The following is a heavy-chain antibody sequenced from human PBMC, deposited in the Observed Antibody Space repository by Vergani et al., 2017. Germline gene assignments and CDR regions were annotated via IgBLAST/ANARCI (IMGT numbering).Heavy chain of an antibody. J-gene: IGHJ6*03. CDR1: GFTFSSYA. CDR2: IYSGGSST. D-gene: IGHD2-15*01. V-gene: IGHV3-23*03. Sequence: EVQLVESGGGLVQPGGSLRLSCAASGFTFSSYAMSWVRQAPGKGLEWVSVIYSGGSSTYYADSVKGRFTISRDNSKNTLYLQMNSLRAEDTAVYYCAKAALVVGYYYYMDVWGKGTTVTVSS. CDR3: AKAALVVGYYYYMDV.